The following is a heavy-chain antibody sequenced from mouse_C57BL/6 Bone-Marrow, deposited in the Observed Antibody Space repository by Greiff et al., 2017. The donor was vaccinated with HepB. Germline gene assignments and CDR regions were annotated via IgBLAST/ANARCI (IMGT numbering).Heavy chain of an antibody. CDR1: GFTFSSYA. D-gene: IGHD2-9*01. V-gene: IGHV5-4*03. CDR2: ISDGGSYT. CDR3: ARVPSYYGYLFAY. J-gene: IGHJ3*01. Sequence: EVKVVDSGGGLVKPGGSLKLSCAASGFTFSSYAMSWVRQTPEKRLEWVATISDGGSYTYYPDNVKGRFTISRDNAKNNLYLQMSHLKSEDTAMYYCARVPSYYGYLFAYWGQGTLVTVSA.